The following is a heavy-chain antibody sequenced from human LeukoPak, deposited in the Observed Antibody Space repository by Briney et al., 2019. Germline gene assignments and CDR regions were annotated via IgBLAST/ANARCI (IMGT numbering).Heavy chain of an antibody. Sequence: ASVKVSCKASGYTFTSYAMNWVRQAPGQGLEWMGWINTNTGNPTYAQGFTGRFVFSLDTSVSTAYLQISSLKAEDTAVYYCARAGYYYGSSGYYDPTYYFDYWGQGTLVTVSS. J-gene: IGHJ4*02. D-gene: IGHD3-22*01. V-gene: IGHV7-4-1*02. CDR2: INTNTGNP. CDR3: ARAGYYYGSSGYYDPTYYFDY. CDR1: GYTFTSYA.